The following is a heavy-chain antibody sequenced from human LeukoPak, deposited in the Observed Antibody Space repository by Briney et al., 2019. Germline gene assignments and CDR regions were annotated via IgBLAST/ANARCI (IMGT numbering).Heavy chain of an antibody. CDR1: GYTITVHN. CDR3: AVSIQAAAIPAFDL. Sequence: GASVKVSCKGSGYTITVHNVHWMRQAPGQALEWMGWISPIDGGTNYAQNFQGRVTLTRDTSLNTVYMEVSSLRSDDTARYYCAVSIQAAAIPAFDLWGQGPLVTVSS. D-gene: IGHD6-25*01. J-gene: IGHJ4*02. CDR2: ISPIDGGT. V-gene: IGHV1-2*02.